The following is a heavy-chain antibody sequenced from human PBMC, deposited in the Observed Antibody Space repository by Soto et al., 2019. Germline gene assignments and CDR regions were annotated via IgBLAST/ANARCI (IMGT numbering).Heavy chain of an antibody. CDR2: IYPSDSDT. V-gene: IGHV5-51*01. CDR3: ARGGVSTRTFDY. Sequence: LTISCKGSGYNFAGYWIAWVRQMPGKGLELMGIIYPSDSDTRYRPSFQGQVTISADKSISSAYLQWSSLRASDTAMYYCARGGVSTRTFDYWGQGTPVTGSS. D-gene: IGHD3-3*01. CDR1: GYNFAGYW. J-gene: IGHJ4*02.